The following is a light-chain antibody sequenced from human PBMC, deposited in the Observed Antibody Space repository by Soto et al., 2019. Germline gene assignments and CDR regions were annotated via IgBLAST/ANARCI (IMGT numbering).Light chain of an antibody. CDR1: SSDVGAYKF. J-gene: IGLJ3*02. Sequence: QSALPQPASVSGSPGQSITIFFSGTSSDVGAYKFVSWYRHHPGKAPQVMIYEVSNRPSGVSNRFSGSKSGNTASLTISGLQPEDEGDYYCSSYTSTSTPWVFGGGTKLTVL. CDR3: SSYTSTSTPWV. CDR2: EVS. V-gene: IGLV2-14*01.